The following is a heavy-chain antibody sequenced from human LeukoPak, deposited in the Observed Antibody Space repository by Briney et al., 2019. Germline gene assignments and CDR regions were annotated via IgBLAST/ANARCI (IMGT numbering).Heavy chain of an antibody. CDR1: GFTFSSYS. CDR3: ANDYGDSSPFDY. CDR2: ISSSSSYI. Sequence: GGSLRLSCAASGFTFSSYSMNWVRQAPGKGLEWVSSISSSSSYIYYADSVKGRFTISRDNAKNSLYLQMNGLRAEDTAVYYAANDYGDSSPFDYWGQGTLVTVSS. J-gene: IGHJ4*02. D-gene: IGHD4-17*01. V-gene: IGHV3-21*01.